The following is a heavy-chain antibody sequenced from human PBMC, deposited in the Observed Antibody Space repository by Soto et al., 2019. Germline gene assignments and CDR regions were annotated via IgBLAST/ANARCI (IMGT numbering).Heavy chain of an antibody. D-gene: IGHD2-15*01. CDR2: ISYDGSNK. Sequence: QVQLVESGGGVVQPGRSLRLSCAASGFTFSSYGMHWVRQAPGQGLEWVAVISYDGSNKYYADSVKGRFTISRYNSKNTLYLQMTSLRAEDTAVYYCAKGTRYFSGVSCYPYSYYYYMAVWSKGTTVTVSS. CDR1: GFTFSSYG. V-gene: IGHV3-30*18. J-gene: IGHJ6*03. CDR3: AKGTRYFSGVSCYPYSYYYYMAV.